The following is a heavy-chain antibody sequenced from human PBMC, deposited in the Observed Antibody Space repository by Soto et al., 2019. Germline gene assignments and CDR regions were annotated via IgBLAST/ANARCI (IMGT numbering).Heavy chain of an antibody. CDR2: IYYSGIT. CDR1: GGSISSYY. D-gene: IGHD3-22*01. Sequence: SETLSLTCTVSGGSISSYYWSWIRQPPGKGLEWIGYIYYSGITNYNPSLKSRVTISVDTSKNQFSLKLSSVTAADTAVYYCAREGYSSGYYYYYGMDVWGQGTTV. V-gene: IGHV4-59*01. CDR3: AREGYSSGYYYYYGMDV. J-gene: IGHJ6*02.